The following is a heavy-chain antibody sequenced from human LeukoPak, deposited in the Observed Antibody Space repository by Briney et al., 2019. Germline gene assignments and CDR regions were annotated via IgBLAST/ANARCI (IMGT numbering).Heavy chain of an antibody. CDR2: ISSGVTTE. D-gene: IGHD1-20*01. J-gene: IGHJ5*02. CDR3: ARFNLGRLDP. V-gene: IGHV3-48*01. Sequence: GGSLRLSCAASGFPFKSYAMSWVRQAPGKGLEWISYISSGVTTEYYADSVKGRFTISRDDARDSLYLQMESLRAEDTAVYYCARFNLGRLDPWGQGALVTVSS. CDR1: GFPFKSYA.